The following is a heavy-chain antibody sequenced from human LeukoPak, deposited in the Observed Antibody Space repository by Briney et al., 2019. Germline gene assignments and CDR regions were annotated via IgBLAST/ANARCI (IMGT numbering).Heavy chain of an antibody. CDR3: ARDVAEGQQVIQNFFDY. V-gene: IGHV1-2*02. Sequence: ASVKVSCKASGYSFTGYYIHWVRQAPGQGLEWMGWINPSSGVTKSAQKFQGRVTMTRDSSINTAYMELTRLRSDDTAAYFCARDVAEGQQVIQNFFDYWGQGALVTVSS. D-gene: IGHD6-13*01. CDR1: GYSFTGYY. CDR2: INPSSGVT. J-gene: IGHJ4*02.